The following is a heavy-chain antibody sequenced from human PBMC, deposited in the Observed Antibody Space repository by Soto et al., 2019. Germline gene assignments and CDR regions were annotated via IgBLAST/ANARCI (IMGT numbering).Heavy chain of an antibody. Sequence: EVQLLESGGGLVQPGGSLRLSCAASGFTFSSYAMSWVRQAPGKGLEWVSAISGSGGSTYYADSVKGRFTISRDNYKNTLYLQMNSLRAEDTAVYYCAKDVGDFVVVVAATYAFDIWGQGTMVTVSS. D-gene: IGHD2-15*01. J-gene: IGHJ3*02. V-gene: IGHV3-23*01. CDR2: ISGSGGST. CDR3: AKDVGDFVVVVAATYAFDI. CDR1: GFTFSSYA.